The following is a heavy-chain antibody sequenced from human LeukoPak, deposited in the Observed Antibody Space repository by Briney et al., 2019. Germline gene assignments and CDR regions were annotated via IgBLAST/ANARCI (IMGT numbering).Heavy chain of an antibody. D-gene: IGHD6-25*01. CDR1: GFTFSSYW. J-gene: IGHJ4*02. V-gene: IGHV3-7*03. Sequence: GGSLRLSCAASGFTFSSYWMNWARQAPGKGLEWVANIKQDGSDRYYVDSVKGRFTISRDNAKNSLYLQMNSLRDEDTAVYYCARDSAAHGGFWGQGTPVIVSS. CDR2: IKQDGSDR. CDR3: ARDSAAHGGF.